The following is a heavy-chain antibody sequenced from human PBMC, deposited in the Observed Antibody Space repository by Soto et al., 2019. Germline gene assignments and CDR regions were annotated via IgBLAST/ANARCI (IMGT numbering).Heavy chain of an antibody. D-gene: IGHD2-15*01. Sequence: LRLSCAASGFTFSSYSMNWVRQAPGKGLEWVSSISSSSSYIYYADSVKGRFTISRDNAKNSLYLQMNSLRAEDTAVYYCASTVVEGKSDYWGQGTLVTVSS. V-gene: IGHV3-21*01. CDR3: ASTVVEGKSDY. CDR2: ISSSSSYI. CDR1: GFTFSSYS. J-gene: IGHJ4*02.